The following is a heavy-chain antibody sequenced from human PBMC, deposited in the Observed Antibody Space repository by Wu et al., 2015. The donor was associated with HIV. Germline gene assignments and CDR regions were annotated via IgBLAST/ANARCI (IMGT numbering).Heavy chain of an antibody. CDR1: GGTFSRNA. J-gene: IGHJ3*02. CDR2: IIPVFGIA. Sequence: QVQLVQSEAEVKKPGSSVKVSCKGSGGTFSRNAISWVRQAPGQGLEWMGGIIPVFGIANYAQIFQGRLTITVDDSTSTAYMQLNSLRSEDTAVYYCARDESLEREPLHAFDIWGQGTMVTVSS. V-gene: IGHV1-69*12. CDR3: ARDESLEREPLHAFDI. D-gene: IGHD1-26*01.